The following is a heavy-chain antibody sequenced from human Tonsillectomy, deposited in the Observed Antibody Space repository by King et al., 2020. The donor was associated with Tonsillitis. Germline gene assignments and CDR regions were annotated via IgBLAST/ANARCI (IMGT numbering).Heavy chain of an antibody. CDR2: IYYSGST. J-gene: IGHJ5*02. D-gene: IGHD2-21*02. V-gene: IGHV4-31*03. Sequence: QLQESGPGLVKPSQTLSLTCTVSGGSISSGGYYWSWIRQHPGKGLEWIGYIYYSGSTYYNPSLKSRVTISVDTSKNQFSLKLSSVTAADTAVYYCARDAWGGGDPEVLNWFDPWGQGTLVTVSS. CDR3: ARDAWGGGDPEVLNWFDP. CDR1: GGSISSGGYY.